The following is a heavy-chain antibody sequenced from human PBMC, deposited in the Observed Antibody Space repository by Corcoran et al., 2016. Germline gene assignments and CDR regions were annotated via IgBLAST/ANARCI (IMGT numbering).Heavy chain of an antibody. CDR3: VSGNYFYGMDI. CDR1: GFSVSAKY. CDR2: IYSGGST. Sequence: EVQLVESGGGSMQPGGSLRLSCAASGFSVSAKYMSWVRRAPGKGLEWVSVIYSGGSTDYADSVKGRLTISRDNSKNMVYLQMNSLRAEDTAIYYCVSGNYFYGMDIWGQGTTVTVSS. V-gene: IGHV3-53*01. J-gene: IGHJ6*02. D-gene: IGHD3-10*01.